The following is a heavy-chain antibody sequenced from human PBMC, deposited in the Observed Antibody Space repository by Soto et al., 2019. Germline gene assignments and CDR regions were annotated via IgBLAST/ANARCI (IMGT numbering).Heavy chain of an antibody. CDR3: ARPVYGSGIYPDY. CDR1: GFTFSSYA. D-gene: IGHD3-10*01. V-gene: IGHV3-30-3*01. Sequence: QVQLVESGGGVVQPGRSLRLSCAASGFTFSSYAMHWVRQAPGKGLEWVAVISYDGGNKYYADSVKGRFTISRDNSKNTLYLKINSLRAEDTAVYYWARPVYGSGIYPDYWGQGPLVTVSS. J-gene: IGHJ4*02. CDR2: ISYDGGNK.